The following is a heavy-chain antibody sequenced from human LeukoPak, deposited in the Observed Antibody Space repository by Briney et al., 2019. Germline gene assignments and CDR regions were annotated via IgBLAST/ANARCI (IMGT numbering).Heavy chain of an antibody. CDR3: ARYPTYYYDSSGYKEGSYFDY. CDR1: GFTFDDYG. D-gene: IGHD3-22*01. CDR2: INWNGGRT. J-gene: IGHJ4*02. V-gene: IGHV3-20*04. Sequence: AGGSLRLSCAASGFTFDDYGMSWVRQAPERGLEWVSGINWNGGRTGYADSVKGRFTMSRDNAKNSLYLQMNSLRAEDTALYYCARYPTYYYDSSGYKEGSYFDYWGQGTLVTVSS.